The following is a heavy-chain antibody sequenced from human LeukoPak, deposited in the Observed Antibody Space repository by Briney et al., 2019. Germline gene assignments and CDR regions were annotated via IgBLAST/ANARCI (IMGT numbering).Heavy chain of an antibody. CDR2: ISSNGGST. CDR3: ARDAGGPYDY. D-gene: IGHD2-8*02. CDR1: GFTFSSYA. J-gene: IGHJ4*02. Sequence: GGSLRLSCAASGFTFSSYAMHWVRQAPGKGLEYVSAISSNGGSTYYANSVKGRFTISRDNSKNTLYLQMGSLRAEDMAVYYCARDAGGPYDYWGQGTLVTVSS. V-gene: IGHV3-64*01.